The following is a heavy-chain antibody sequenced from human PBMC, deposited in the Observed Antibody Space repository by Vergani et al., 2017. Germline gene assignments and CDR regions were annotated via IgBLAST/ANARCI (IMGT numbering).Heavy chain of an antibody. V-gene: IGHV1-46*01. CDR2: INPSGGST. J-gene: IGHJ6*04. CDR1: GGTFSSYA. D-gene: IGHD2-2*01. CDR3: AREALSPYCSSTSCFQDV. Sequence: QVQLVQSGAEVKTPGSSVKVSCKASGGTFSSYAISWVRQAPGQGLEWMGIINPSGGSTSYAQKFQGRVTMTRDTSTSTVYMELSSLRSEDTAVYYCAREALSPYCSSTSCFQDVWGKGTTVTVSS.